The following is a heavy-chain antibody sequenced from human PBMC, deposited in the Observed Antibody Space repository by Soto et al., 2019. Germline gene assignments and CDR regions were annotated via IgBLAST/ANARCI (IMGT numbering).Heavy chain of an antibody. V-gene: IGHV4-34*01. Sequence: PSETLSLTCAVYGGSFSGYYWSWIRQPPGKGLEWIGEIYHSGSTNYNPSLKSRVTISVDKSKNQFSLKLSSVTAADTAVYYCARGGIDSGSYYGDFDYWGQGTLVTVSS. CDR3: ARGGIDSGSYYGDFDY. D-gene: IGHD1-26*01. J-gene: IGHJ4*02. CDR1: GGSFSGYY. CDR2: IYHSGST.